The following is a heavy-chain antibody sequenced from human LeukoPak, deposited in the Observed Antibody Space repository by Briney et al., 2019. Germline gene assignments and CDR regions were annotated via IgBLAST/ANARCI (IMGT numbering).Heavy chain of an antibody. CDR2: ISYDGSNK. CDR3: AKLYSYGYYFDY. J-gene: IGHJ4*02. D-gene: IGHD5-18*01. Sequence: GGSLRLSCAASGFTFSSYAMSWVRQAPGKGLEWVAVISYDGSNKYYADSVKGRFTISRDNSKNTLYLQMNSLRAEDTAVYYCAKLYSYGYYFDYWGQGTLVTVSS. CDR1: GFTFSSYA. V-gene: IGHV3-30*18.